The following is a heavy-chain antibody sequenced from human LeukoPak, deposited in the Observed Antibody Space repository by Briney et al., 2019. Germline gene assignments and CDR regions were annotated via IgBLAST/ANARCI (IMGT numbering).Heavy chain of an antibody. Sequence: PSETLSLTCAVYGGSFSGYYWSWIRQPPGKGLEWIGEINHSGSTNYNPSLKSRVTISVDTSKNQFSLKLSSVTAADTAVYYCARRTGTYYYGMDVWGQGTTVTVSS. CDR3: ARRTGTYYYGMDV. J-gene: IGHJ6*02. CDR2: INHSGST. CDR1: GGSFSGYY. V-gene: IGHV4-34*01. D-gene: IGHD1-1*01.